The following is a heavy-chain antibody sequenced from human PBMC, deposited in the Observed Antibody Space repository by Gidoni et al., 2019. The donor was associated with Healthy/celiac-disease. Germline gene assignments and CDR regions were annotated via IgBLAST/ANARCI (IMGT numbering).Heavy chain of an antibody. CDR3: AALPPPQLLRYYYYGMDV. J-gene: IGHJ6*02. Sequence: QVQLVQSGAEVKKPGASVKVSCTASGYPFTGYYMHWVRQAPGQGLEWMGWINPNSGGTNYAQKFQGRVTMTRDTSISTAYMELSRLRSDDTAVYYCAALPPPQLLRYYYYGMDVWGQGTTVTVSS. CDR1: GYPFTGYY. D-gene: IGHD2-2*01. CDR2: INPNSGGT. V-gene: IGHV1-2*02.